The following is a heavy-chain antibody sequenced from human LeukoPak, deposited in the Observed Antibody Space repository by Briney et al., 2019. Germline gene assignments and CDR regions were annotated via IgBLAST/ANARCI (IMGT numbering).Heavy chain of an antibody. CDR3: ARVLGRFQEAMDV. Sequence: SETLSLTCVVSGDTIITNDFFWGWVRQPPGKALEWLGSTYQISPLKSRVTIAVDTSRNEFSLRLTSVTAADTAVYFCARVLGRFQEAMDVWGQGTTVTVSS. D-gene: IGHD1-26*01. J-gene: IGHJ6*02. CDR1: GDTIITNDFF. V-gene: IGHV4-39*07. CDR2: T.